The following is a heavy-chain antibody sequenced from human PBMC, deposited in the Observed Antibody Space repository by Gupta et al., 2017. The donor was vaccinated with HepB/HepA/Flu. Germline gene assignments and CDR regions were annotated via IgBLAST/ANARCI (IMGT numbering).Heavy chain of an antibody. D-gene: IGHD4-17*01. CDR1: ALSLSTSGVV. Sequence: QITLKESVPTMVKPTQTLTLTCSFSALSLSTSGVVVDWIRQPPGKALEWLALMYWDDDKRYSPSLKSRLTITKDTSKNQVVLTMTNRDPVDTATYCGAHRPSPYVDYDYYYYGMDVWCQGTTVTVSS. CDR3: AHRPSPYVDYDYYYYGMDV. V-gene: IGHV2-5*02. J-gene: IGHJ6*02. CDR2: MYWDDDK.